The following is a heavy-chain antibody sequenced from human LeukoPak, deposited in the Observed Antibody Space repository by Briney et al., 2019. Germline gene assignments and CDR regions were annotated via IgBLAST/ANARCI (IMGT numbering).Heavy chain of an antibody. D-gene: IGHD2-8*02. Sequence: SETLSLTCTVSGGSISSSSYYWGWIRQPPGKGLEWIGSIYYSGSTYYNPSLKSRVTISVDTSKNQFSLKLSSVTAADTAVYYCARHTGFWSFFDYWGQGTLVTVSS. J-gene: IGHJ4*02. CDR1: GGSISSSSYY. CDR2: IYYSGST. V-gene: IGHV4-39*01. CDR3: ARHTGFWSFFDY.